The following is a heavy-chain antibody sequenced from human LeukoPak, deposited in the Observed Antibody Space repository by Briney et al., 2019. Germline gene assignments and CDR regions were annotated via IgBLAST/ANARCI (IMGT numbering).Heavy chain of an antibody. D-gene: IGHD2/OR15-2a*01. CDR3: ARGSTRYNWFDP. J-gene: IGHJ5*02. V-gene: IGHV1-2*04. CDR1: GYTFTGYY. CDR2: INPNSGGT. Sequence: ASVKVSCKASGYTFTGYYMHWVRQAPGQGLEWMGWINPNSGGTNYAQKFQGWVTITRDTSISTAYMELSRLRSDDTAVYYCARGSTRYNWFDPWGQGTLVTVSS.